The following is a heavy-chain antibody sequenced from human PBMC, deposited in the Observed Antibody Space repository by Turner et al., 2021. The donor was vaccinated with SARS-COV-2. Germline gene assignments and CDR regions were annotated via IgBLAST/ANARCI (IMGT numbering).Heavy chain of an antibody. CDR3: AHWLWFGLISDAFDI. CDR2: IYWDDDK. V-gene: IGHV2-5*02. J-gene: IGHJ3*02. CDR1: GFSLSTSGVG. D-gene: IGHD3-10*01. Sequence: QITLKESGPTLVKPTQTLTLTCPFSGFSLSTSGVGVGWIRQPPGKALEWLALIYWDDDKRYSPSLKSRLTITKDTSKNQMVLTMTNMDPVDTATYYCAHWLWFGLISDAFDIWGQGTMVTVSS.